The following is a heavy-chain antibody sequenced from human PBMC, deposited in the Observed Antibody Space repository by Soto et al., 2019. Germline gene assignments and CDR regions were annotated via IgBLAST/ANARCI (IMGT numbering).Heavy chain of an antibody. CDR3: ARDLLGGGNSVGAFDI. CDR2: IKYSGST. V-gene: IGHV4-34*01. Sequence: PSETLSLTCAIYSGSFSGYHWNWIRQPPGKGLEWIGDIKYSGSTNYNPSLKSRVTISVDTSKNQFSLKLSSVTAADTAVYYCARDLLGGGNSVGAFDIWGQGTMVTVS. CDR1: SGSFSGYH. J-gene: IGHJ3*02. D-gene: IGHD2-21*02.